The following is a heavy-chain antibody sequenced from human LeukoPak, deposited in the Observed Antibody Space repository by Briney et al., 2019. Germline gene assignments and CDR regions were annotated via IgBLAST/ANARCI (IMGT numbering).Heavy chain of an antibody. CDR2: INHSGST. CDR1: GGSFSGYY. CDR3: ARLHHYDILTGYYSSP. D-gene: IGHD3-9*01. J-gene: IGHJ5*02. Sequence: SETLSLTCAVYGGSFSGYYWSWIRQPPGKGLEWIGEINHSGSTNYNPSLKSRVTISVDTSKNQFSLKLSSVTAADTAVYYCARLHHYDILTGYYSSPWGQGTLVTVSS. V-gene: IGHV4-34*01.